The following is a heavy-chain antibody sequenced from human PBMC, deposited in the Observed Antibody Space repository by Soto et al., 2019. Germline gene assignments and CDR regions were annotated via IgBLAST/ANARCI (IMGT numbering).Heavy chain of an antibody. V-gene: IGHV3-23*01. CDR3: AKFGKLGTMVRGVNNWFDP. CDR1: GVTFSSYA. Sequence: GGSLRLACAASGVTFSSYAMSWVRQAPGKGLEWVSAISGSGGSTYYADSVKGRFTISRDNSKNTLYLQMNSLRAEDTAVYYCAKFGKLGTMVRGVNNWFDPWGQGTLVTVSS. D-gene: IGHD3-10*01. J-gene: IGHJ5*02. CDR2: ISGSGGST.